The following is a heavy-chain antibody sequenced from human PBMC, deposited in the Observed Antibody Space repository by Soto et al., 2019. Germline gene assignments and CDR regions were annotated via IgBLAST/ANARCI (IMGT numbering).Heavy chain of an antibody. CDR2: IYGCGST. CDR3: AGRVGATNYGMDV. J-gene: IGHJ6*02. V-gene: IGHV3-53*01. Sequence: GGSLRLSCSASEFIVSSNYMNWVRQAPGKGLECVSTIYGCGSTYYADSVKGRFTISRDNSKNTLYLQMNSLRAEDTAVYYCAGRVGATNYGMDVWGQGTTVTVSS. D-gene: IGHD1-26*01. CDR1: EFIVSSNY.